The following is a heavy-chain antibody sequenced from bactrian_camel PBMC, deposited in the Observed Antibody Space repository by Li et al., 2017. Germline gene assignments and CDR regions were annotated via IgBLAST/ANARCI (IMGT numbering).Heavy chain of an antibody. CDR1: EFSAC. Sequence: VQLVESGGGSVPIGGTLRLTCSYSEFSACVGWFRQRPGKGREMVATMYGLGGPTDYADSVAGRFAISRDRASNTVYLQMNSLKPEDTGVYYCATSSRCSLDARQYSGWGQGTQVTVS. V-gene: IGHV3S40*01. D-gene: IGHD4*01. CDR3: ATSSRCSLDARQYSG. J-gene: IGHJ4*01. CDR2: MYGLGGPT.